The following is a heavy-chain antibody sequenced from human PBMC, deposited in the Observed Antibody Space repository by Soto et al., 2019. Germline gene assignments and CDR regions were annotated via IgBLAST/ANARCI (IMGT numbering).Heavy chain of an antibody. V-gene: IGHV1-2*04. Sequence: QVQLVQSGAEVKKPGASVKVSCKASGYTFTGYYMHWVRQAPGQGLEWMGWINPNSGGTNYAQKFQGWVTMTSDTSISTAYMELSRLRSDDTAVYYCARDGPPSRKYQLLGNWFDPWGQGTLVTVSS. CDR2: INPNSGGT. CDR1: GYTFTGYY. D-gene: IGHD2-2*01. CDR3: ARDGPPSRKYQLLGNWFDP. J-gene: IGHJ5*02.